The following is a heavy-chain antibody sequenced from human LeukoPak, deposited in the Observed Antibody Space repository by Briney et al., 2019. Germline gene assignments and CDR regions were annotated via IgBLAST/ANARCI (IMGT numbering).Heavy chain of an antibody. D-gene: IGHD3-10*01. CDR3: ARDTGGPGSYYNWFDP. J-gene: IGHJ5*02. CDR1: GGSISSYY. CDR2: IYYSGST. Sequence: SETLSLTCTVSGGSISSYYWSWIRQPPGKGLEWIGYIYYSGSTNYNPSLKSRVTISVDTSKNQFSLKLSSVTAADTAVYYCARDTGGPGSYYNWFDPWGQGTLVTVSS. V-gene: IGHV4-59*01.